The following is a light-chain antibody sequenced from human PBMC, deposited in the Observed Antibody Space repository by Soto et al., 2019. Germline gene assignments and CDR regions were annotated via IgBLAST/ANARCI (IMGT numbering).Light chain of an antibody. J-gene: IGLJ2*01. CDR3: AAWDDSLKGVV. CDR2: SYN. V-gene: IGLV1-44*01. Sequence: QSVLTQPPSASGTPGQRVTISCSGSSSNIGTNTVNWYQQLPGTAPKLLIHSYNQRPSGVPDRFSGSKSGTSASLAISGLQSEDEADYYCAAWDDSLKGVVFGGGTQLTVL. CDR1: SSNIGTNT.